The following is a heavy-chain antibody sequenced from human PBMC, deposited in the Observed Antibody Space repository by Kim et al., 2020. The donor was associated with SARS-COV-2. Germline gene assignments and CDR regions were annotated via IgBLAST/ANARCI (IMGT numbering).Heavy chain of an antibody. Sequence: SETLSLTCTVSGGSISSYYWSWIRQPPGKGLEWIGYIYYSGSTNYNPSLKSRVTISVDTSKNQFSLKLSSATAADTAVYYCARAGESGWFRVISGMDVWGQGTTVTVSS. V-gene: IGHV4-59*13. D-gene: IGHD3-10*01. CDR1: GGSISSYY. J-gene: IGHJ6*02. CDR2: IYYSGST. CDR3: ARAGESGWFRVISGMDV.